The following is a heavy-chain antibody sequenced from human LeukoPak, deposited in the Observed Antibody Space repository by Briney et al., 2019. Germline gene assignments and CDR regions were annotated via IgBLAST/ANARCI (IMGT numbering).Heavy chain of an antibody. CDR1: GFTFSSYS. CDR2: ITSSGRYI. Sequence: KPGGSLRLSCAASGFTFSSYSMNWVRQAPGKGLEWVSSITSSGRYIYYADSVKGRFTISRDNSKNTLYLQMNSLRAEDTALYYCAKGLERESRLDSWGQGTLVTVSS. CDR3: AKGLERESRLDS. V-gene: IGHV3-21*04. D-gene: IGHD1-1*01. J-gene: IGHJ4*02.